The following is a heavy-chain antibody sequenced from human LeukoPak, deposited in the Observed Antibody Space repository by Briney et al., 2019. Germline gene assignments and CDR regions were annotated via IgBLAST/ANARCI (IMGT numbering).Heavy chain of an antibody. Sequence: GESLKISCKGSGYSFSNYWIGWVRQMPGKGLEWMGIIYPGEYDTRYSPSFQGQVTISADKSISTAYLQWSSLKASDTAMYYCARRRDLYSGSYYPFDYWGQGTLVTVSS. CDR1: GYSFSNYW. CDR2: IYPGEYDT. V-gene: IGHV5-51*01. D-gene: IGHD1-26*01. CDR3: ARRRDLYSGSYYPFDY. J-gene: IGHJ4*02.